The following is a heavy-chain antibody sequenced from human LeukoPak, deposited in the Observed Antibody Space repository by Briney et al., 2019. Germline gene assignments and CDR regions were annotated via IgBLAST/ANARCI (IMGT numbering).Heavy chain of an antibody. CDR3: ARGPGAIDP. CDR1: GGSISSYY. V-gene: IGHV4-59*01. D-gene: IGHD1-14*01. Sequence: SETLSLTCTVSGGSISSYYWSWIRQPPGKGLEWIGYIYYSGSTNYNPSLKSRVTISVDTSKNQFSLKLSPVTAADTAVYYCARGPGAIDPWGQGTLVTVSS. CDR2: IYYSGST. J-gene: IGHJ5*02.